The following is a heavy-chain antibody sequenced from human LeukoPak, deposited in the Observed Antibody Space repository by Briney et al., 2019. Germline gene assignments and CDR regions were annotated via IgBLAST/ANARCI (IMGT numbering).Heavy chain of an antibody. Sequence: ASVKVSCKASGGTFISYAISWVRQAPGQGLEWMGGIIPIFGTANYAQKFQGRVTITADESTSTAYMELSSLRSEDTAVYYCASERRSIAAAGFLGWGQGTLVTVSS. J-gene: IGHJ4*02. CDR1: GGTFISYA. V-gene: IGHV1-69*13. CDR2: IIPIFGTA. CDR3: ASERRSIAAAGFLG. D-gene: IGHD6-13*01.